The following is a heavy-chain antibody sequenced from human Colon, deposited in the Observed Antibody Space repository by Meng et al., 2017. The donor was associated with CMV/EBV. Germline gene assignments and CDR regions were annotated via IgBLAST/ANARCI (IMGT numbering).Heavy chain of an antibody. V-gene: IGHV5-51*01. J-gene: IGHJ6*02. D-gene: IGHD5-18*01. CDR3: ARPQHISYHGFNV. CDR2: VYPGDFDT. CDR1: GYDFTNYW. Sequence: GGSLRLSCKASGYDFTNYWIAWVRQMPGKGLEWMGSVYPGDFDTNYSPSVQGQVTMSADKSNNTAYLQWNSLKAADTAMYFCARPQHISYHGFNVWGQGTTVTVSS.